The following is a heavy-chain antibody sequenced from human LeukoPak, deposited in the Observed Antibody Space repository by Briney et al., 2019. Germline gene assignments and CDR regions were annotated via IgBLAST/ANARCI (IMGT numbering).Heavy chain of an antibody. V-gene: IGHV4-4*07. CDR2: IYTSGST. J-gene: IGHJ2*01. CDR1: GGSISSYY. D-gene: IGHD5-18*01. Sequence: SETLSLTCTVSGGSISSYYWSWIRQPAGKGLEWIGRIYTSGSTNYNPSLKSRVTMSVDTSKNQFSLKLSSVTAADTAVYYCARGHTAMPYGGWYFDLWGRGTLVTVSS. CDR3: ARGHTAMPYGGWYFDL.